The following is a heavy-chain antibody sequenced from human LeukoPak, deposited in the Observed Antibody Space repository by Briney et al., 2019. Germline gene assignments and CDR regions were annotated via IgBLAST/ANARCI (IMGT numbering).Heavy chain of an antibody. D-gene: IGHD3-10*01. J-gene: IGHJ4*02. Sequence: SETLSLTCTVSGGSISSYWSWIRQSPGKGLEWIGYIYFTGTTNYNPSLKSRLTKLIDTSRNQFSLKLSSATAADTAIYYCVNGGSYLTKWGQGTLVTVSS. V-gene: IGHV4-59*01. CDR2: IYFTGTT. CDR1: GGSISSY. CDR3: VNGGSYLTK.